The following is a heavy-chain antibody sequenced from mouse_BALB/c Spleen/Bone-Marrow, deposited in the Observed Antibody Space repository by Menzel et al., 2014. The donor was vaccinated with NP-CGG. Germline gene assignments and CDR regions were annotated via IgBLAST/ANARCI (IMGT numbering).Heavy chain of an antibody. V-gene: IGHV14-3*02. J-gene: IGHJ3*01. CDR1: GFNIKDTY. CDR2: IDPANGNT. D-gene: IGHD1-1*01. CDR3: ALYYYGSSGFAY. Sequence: ESGAELVKPGASVKLSCTASGFNIKDTYMHWVKQRPEQGLEWIGRIDPANGNTKYDPKFQGKATITAYTSSNTAYLQLSSLTSEDTAVYYCALYYYGSSGFAYWGQGTLVTVSA.